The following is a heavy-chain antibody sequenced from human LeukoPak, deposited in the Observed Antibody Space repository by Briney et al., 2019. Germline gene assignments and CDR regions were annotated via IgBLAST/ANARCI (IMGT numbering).Heavy chain of an antibody. J-gene: IGHJ4*02. CDR2: IYTSGST. V-gene: IGHV4-4*07. CDR3: ASSNYDILTGYNDY. D-gene: IGHD3-9*01. CDR1: GGSISSYY. Sequence: SETLSLTCTVSGGSISSYYWSWIRQPAGKGLEWIGRIYTSGSTNYNPSLKSRVTMSVDTSKNQFSLKLSSVTAADTAVYYCASSNYDILTGYNDYWGQGTLVTVSS.